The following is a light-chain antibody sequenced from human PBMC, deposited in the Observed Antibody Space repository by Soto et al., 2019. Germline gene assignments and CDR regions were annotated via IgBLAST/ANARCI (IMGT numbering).Light chain of an antibody. Sequence: EIVLTQSPATLSVSPGERVTLSCRASQSVSRNLAWYQQKPGQGPRLLIYDASSRAARIPARFSGSGSGTEFTLTIRSLQSEDIAHNYCQQYHNGPPITFGGGTKVEI. V-gene: IGKV3-15*01. CDR1: QSVSRN. J-gene: IGKJ4*01. CDR2: DAS. CDR3: QQYHNGPPIT.